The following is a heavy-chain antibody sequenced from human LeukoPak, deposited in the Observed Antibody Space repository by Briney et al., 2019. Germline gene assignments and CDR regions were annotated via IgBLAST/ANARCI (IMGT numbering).Heavy chain of an antibody. CDR3: ATAYGDYDGHFDY. D-gene: IGHD4-17*01. Sequence: PSETLSLTCTVSGGSINSDYWSWIRQPPGKGLEWIGYIYYSGSTSYNPSLKSRVSISVDTSKSQFSLKLWSVTAADTAVYYCATAYGDYDGHFDYWGQGTLVTVSS. J-gene: IGHJ4*02. CDR2: IYYSGST. CDR1: GGSINSDY. V-gene: IGHV4-59*08.